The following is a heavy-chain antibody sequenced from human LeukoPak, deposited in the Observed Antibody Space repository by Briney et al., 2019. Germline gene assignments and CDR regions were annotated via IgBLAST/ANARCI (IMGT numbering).Heavy chain of an antibody. J-gene: IGHJ5*02. CDR2: IYYSGST. Sequence: SETLSLTCTVSGGSISSYYWSWIRQPPGKGLEWIGYIYYSGSTNYNPSLKSRVTISVDTSKNQFSLKLSSVTAADTAVYYCARVGNGCSSSWYAWWFDPWGQGTLVTVSS. CDR3: ARVGNGCSSSWYAWWFDP. V-gene: IGHV4-59*01. D-gene: IGHD6-13*01. CDR1: GGSISSYY.